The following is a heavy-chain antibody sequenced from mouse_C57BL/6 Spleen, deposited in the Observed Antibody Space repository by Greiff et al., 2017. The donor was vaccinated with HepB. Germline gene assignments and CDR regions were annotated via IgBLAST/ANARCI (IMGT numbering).Heavy chain of an antibody. J-gene: IGHJ2*01. CDR2: ILPGSGST. CDR3: ARTLSTVVARHYFDY. D-gene: IGHD1-1*01. CDR1: GYTFTGYW. Sequence: LVESGAELMKLGASVKLSCKATGYTFTGYWIEWVKQRPGHGLEWIGEILPGSGSTNYNEKFKGKATFTADKSSNTAYMQLSSLTTEDSAIYYCARTLSTVVARHYFDYWGQGTTLTVSS. V-gene: IGHV1-9*01.